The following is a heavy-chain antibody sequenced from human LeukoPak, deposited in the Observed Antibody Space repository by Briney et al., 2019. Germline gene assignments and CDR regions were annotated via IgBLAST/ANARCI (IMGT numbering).Heavy chain of an antibody. V-gene: IGHV1-69*04. CDR2: IIPIFGIA. J-gene: IGHJ4*02. Sequence: ASVKVSCKASGGTFSSYAISWVRQAPGQGLEWMGRIIPIFGIASYAQKFQGRVTITADKSTSTAYMELSSLRSEDTAVYYCARVNDHHTPNDYWGQGTLVTVSS. CDR1: GGTFSSYA. CDR3: ARVNDHHTPNDY. D-gene: IGHD1-14*01.